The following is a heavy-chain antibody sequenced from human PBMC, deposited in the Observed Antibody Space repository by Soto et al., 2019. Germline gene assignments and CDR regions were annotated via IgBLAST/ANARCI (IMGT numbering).Heavy chain of an antibody. CDR3: ERAYSRYYFPSETDY. V-gene: IGHV1-18*01. J-gene: IGHJ4*02. D-gene: IGHD3-10*01. CDR2: ISAYNGNT. Sequence: SVKESFRDSCYTFTSYGISWVRQAPVQELEWMGWISAYNGNTNYAQNLQGRATMTTDTSTSTAYMELRSLTSDDTAVYYCERAYSRYYFPSETDYWGQGTLVTVSS. CDR1: CYTFTSYG.